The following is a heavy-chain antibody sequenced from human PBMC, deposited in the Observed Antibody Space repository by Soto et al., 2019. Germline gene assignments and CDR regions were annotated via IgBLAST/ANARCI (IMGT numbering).Heavy chain of an antibody. CDR2: VYRTGST. CDR1: GGSISTSNW. CDR3: ARARATIAAAAIFDC. J-gene: IGHJ4*02. Sequence: QVQLQESGPGLVKPSGTLSLTCAVSGGSISTSNWWSWVRQPPGKGLEWIGEVYRTGSTNYNPSLESRLTISVVKSKSLFSLKLTSVTAADTAGYYCARARATIAAAAIFDCWGQGTLVTVSS. V-gene: IGHV4-4*02. D-gene: IGHD6-13*01.